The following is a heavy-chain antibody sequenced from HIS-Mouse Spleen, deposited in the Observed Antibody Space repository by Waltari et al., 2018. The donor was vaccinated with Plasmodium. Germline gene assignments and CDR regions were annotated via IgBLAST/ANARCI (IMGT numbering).Heavy chain of an antibody. V-gene: IGHV4-34*01. J-gene: IGHJ4*02. Sequence: QVQLQQWGAGLMKHPEPLSLPCAVAGGSFSGYYWSWSRQPPGNGLEWIGEINHSGSTNYNPSLKSRVTISVDTSKNQFSLKLSSVTAADTAVYYCARGGIVGATIDYWGQGTLVTVSS. CDR2: INHSGST. CDR1: GGSFSGYY. D-gene: IGHD1-26*01. CDR3: ARGGIVGATIDY.